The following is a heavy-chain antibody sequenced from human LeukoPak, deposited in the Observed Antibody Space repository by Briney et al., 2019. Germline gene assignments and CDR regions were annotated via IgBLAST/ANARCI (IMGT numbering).Heavy chain of an antibody. CDR1: GYTFTGYY. V-gene: IGHV1-2*02. Sequence: ASVKVSCKASGYTFTGYYMNWMRQAPGQGLEWMGWINPNSSGTNYAEKFQGRVTMTRDTSISTAYMELSRLRSDDTAVDYCARWGFGQLWAYDYWGQGTLVTVSS. J-gene: IGHJ4*02. D-gene: IGHD3-10*01. CDR3: ARWGFGQLWAYDY. CDR2: INPNSSGT.